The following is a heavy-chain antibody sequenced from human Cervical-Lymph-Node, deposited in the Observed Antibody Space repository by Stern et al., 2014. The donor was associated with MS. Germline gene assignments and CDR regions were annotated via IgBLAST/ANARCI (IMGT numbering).Heavy chain of an antibody. Sequence: QLQLQESGPGLLKPAGTLTLPCTVSGSSITSYYWSWIRQPPGKGLEWIGCIYYNGTNNYNASPKRRGVTSTDTTKHQVYPRLSSVTAADTAVYYCARASDLWGQGTLVTVSS. CDR2: IYYNGTN. CDR3: ARASDL. CDR1: GSSITSYY. V-gene: IGHV4-59*01. J-gene: IGHJ5*02.